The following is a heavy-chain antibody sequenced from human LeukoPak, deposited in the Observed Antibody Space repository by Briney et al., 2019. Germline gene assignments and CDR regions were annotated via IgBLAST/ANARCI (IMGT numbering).Heavy chain of an antibody. J-gene: IGHJ6*03. CDR1: GYRFSRYG. CDR3: ARGHGYYYYMDV. V-gene: IGHV1-18*01. D-gene: IGHD6-13*01. Sequence: VASVKVACKASGYRFSRYGISWVRQAPGQGPEWVGWVSVFNGDTKYAQKFQGRVTVTTEISTDTAYMELSSLRSDDTGVYYCARGHGYYYYMDVWGQGNTVTVTS. CDR2: VSVFNGDT.